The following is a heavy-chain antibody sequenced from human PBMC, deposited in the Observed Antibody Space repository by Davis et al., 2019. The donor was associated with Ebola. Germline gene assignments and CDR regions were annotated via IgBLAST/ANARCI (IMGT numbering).Heavy chain of an antibody. CDR1: GYTFTSYA. CDR2: INPNSGGT. V-gene: IGHV1-2*02. CDR3: ATYGSGEVDRGYYYYGMDV. J-gene: IGHJ6*02. Sequence: ASVKVSCKASGYTFTSYAMHWVRQAPGQGLEWMGWINPNSGGTNYAQKFQGRVTITADKSTSTAYMELSSLRSEDTAVYYCATYGSGEVDRGYYYYGMDVWGQGTTVTVSS. D-gene: IGHD3-10*01.